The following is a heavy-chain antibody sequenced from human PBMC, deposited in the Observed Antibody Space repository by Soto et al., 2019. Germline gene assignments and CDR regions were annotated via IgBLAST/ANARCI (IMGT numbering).Heavy chain of an antibody. CDR3: ARDPYYDSSGYYPPRDY. J-gene: IGHJ4*02. V-gene: IGHV3-33*08. D-gene: IGHD3-22*01. CDR2: IWYDGSNK. Sequence: EQLLESGGGLVQRGGSLRLSCAASGFTFRNHAMNWVRQAPGKGLEWVAVIWYDGSNKYYADSVKGRFTISRDNSKNTLYLQMNSLRAEDTAVYYCARDPYYDSSGYYPPRDYWGQGTLVTVSS. CDR1: GFTFRNHA.